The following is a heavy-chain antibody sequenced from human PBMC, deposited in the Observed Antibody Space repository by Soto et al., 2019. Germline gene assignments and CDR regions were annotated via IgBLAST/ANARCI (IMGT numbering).Heavy chain of an antibody. CDR2: IYYSGST. V-gene: IGHV4-39*01. J-gene: IGHJ3*02. D-gene: IGHD3-22*01. Sequence: SETLSLTCTVSGGSISSSSYYWGWIRQPPGKVLEWSGSIYYSGSTYYNPSLKSRVTISVDTCKNQFSLKLSSVTAADTAVYYCARTDSSGYHAAFDIWGQGTMVTVSS. CDR1: GGSISSSSYY. CDR3: ARTDSSGYHAAFDI.